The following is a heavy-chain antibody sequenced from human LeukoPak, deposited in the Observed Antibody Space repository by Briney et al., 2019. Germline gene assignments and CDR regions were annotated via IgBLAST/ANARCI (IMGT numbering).Heavy chain of an antibody. CDR2: IKEDGSEE. J-gene: IGHJ5*02. V-gene: IGHV3-7*05. CDR3: AKGTGIVTTNELDP. CDR1: GFTLSRYR. Sequence: PGGSLRLSCVASGFTLSRYRMSWVRQAPGKGLEWVANIKEDGSEEYYVDSVKGRFTVSRDNARNSCFLQMKSLRGEDTAVYYCAKGTGIVTTNELDPWGQGTLITVSS. D-gene: IGHD5-12*01.